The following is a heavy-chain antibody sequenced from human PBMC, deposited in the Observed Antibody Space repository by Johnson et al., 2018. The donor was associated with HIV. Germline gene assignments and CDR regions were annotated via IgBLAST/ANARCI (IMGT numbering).Heavy chain of an antibody. J-gene: IGHJ3*02. CDR3: AREGGITMRDAFDI. D-gene: IGHD3-22*01. Sequence: VQLVESGGGLVQPGRSLRLSCAASGFTFDDYAMHWVRQAPGKGLEWVSGISWNSGSIGYADSVKGRFTISRDNSKNTLYLQMGSLRAEDMAVYYCAREGGITMRDAFDIWGQGTMVTVSS. CDR2: ISWNSGSI. CDR1: GFTFDDYA. V-gene: IGHV3-9*03.